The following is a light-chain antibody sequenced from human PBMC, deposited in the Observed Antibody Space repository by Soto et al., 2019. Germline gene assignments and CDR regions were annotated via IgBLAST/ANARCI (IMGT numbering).Light chain of an antibody. J-gene: IGLJ3*02. CDR2: EVN. CDR3: CLGPGSLTWL. Sequence: QSALTQPRSVSGSPGQSVTISCTATGSDVGDSSHVSWYQLHPGKAPKLMIYEVNNRPSGVPDRFSGSKSGSTASLTISGLQDEDEDEYYCCLGPGSLTWLFGGGTKLTVL. CDR1: GSDVGDSSH. V-gene: IGLV2-11*01.